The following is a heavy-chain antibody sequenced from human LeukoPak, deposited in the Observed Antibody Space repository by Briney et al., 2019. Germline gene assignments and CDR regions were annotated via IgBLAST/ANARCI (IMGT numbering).Heavy chain of an antibody. D-gene: IGHD3-10*01. V-gene: IGHV1-3*01. CDR2: INAGNGNT. J-gene: IGHJ4*02. CDR1: GYTFTSYA. Sequence: ASVKVSCKASGYTFTSYAMHWVRQAPGQRLEWMGWINAGNGNTKYSQEFQGRVTITRDTSASTAYMELSRLRSDDTAVYYCARDYDDGSGSYNDYWGQGTLVTVSS. CDR3: ARDYDDGSGSYNDY.